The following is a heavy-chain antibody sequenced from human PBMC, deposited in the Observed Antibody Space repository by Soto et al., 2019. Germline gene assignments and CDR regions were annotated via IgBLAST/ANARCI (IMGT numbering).Heavy chain of an antibody. CDR3: ARGLDYHDSSGYYVGY. Sequence: SVKVSCKXSGGTFSSYAISWVRQAPGQGLEWMGGIIPIFGTANYAQKFQGRVTITADESTSTAYMELSSLRSEDTAVYYCARGLDYHDSSGYYVGYWGQGTLVTVSS. J-gene: IGHJ4*02. CDR2: IIPIFGTA. V-gene: IGHV1-69*13. D-gene: IGHD3-22*01. CDR1: GGTFSSYA.